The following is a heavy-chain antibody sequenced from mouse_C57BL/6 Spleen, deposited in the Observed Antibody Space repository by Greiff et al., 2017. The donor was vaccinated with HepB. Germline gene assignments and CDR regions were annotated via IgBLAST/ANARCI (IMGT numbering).Heavy chain of an antibody. D-gene: IGHD2-3*01. CDR3: ARSDGYYGGY. CDR1: GYTFTDYY. J-gene: IGHJ2*01. Sequence: EVQRVESGPELVKPGASVKISCKASGYTFTDYYMNWVKQSHGKSLEWIGDINPNNGGTSYNQKFKGKATLTVDKSSSTAYMELRSLTSEDSAVYYCARSDGYYGGYWGQGTTLTVSS. CDR2: INPNNGGT. V-gene: IGHV1-26*01.